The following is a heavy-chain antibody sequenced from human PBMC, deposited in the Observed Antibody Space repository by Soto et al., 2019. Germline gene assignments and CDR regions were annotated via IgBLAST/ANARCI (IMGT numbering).Heavy chain of an antibody. J-gene: IGHJ3*02. D-gene: IGHD3-3*01. CDR3: ARYNVLRFLEWLPPPEAFDI. CDR1: GDSVSSNSAA. Sequence: SQTLSLTCAISGDSVSSNSAAWNWIRQSPSRGLEWLGRTYYRSKWYNDYAVSVKSRITINPDTSKNQFSLQLSSVTPEDTAVYYCARYNVLRFLEWLPPPEAFDIWGQGAMVTVSS. V-gene: IGHV6-1*01. CDR2: TYYRSKWYN.